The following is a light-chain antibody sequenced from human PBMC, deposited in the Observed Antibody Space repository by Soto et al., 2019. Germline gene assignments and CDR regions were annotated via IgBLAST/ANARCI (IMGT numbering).Light chain of an antibody. CDR2: GAF. Sequence: EILMTQSPVTLSVSPGERATLSCRASQSVSSNLAWYQQKPGQAPSLLIYGAFTRATGLPARFSGTGSGTEFTLTISSLQYEDFALSYCQQYNDWPLTFGQGTKVEI. CDR1: QSVSSN. V-gene: IGKV3-15*01. CDR3: QQYNDWPLT. J-gene: IGKJ1*01.